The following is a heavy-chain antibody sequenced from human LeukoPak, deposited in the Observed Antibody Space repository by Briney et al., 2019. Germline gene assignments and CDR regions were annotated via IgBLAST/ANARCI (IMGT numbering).Heavy chain of an antibody. V-gene: IGHV3-7*01. CDR2: IKKDGSEK. CDR3: ARESKGRSKIDY. Sequence: GGSLRLSCAASGFTFSGYWMGWVRQAPGKGLEWVANIKKDGSEKYNVDSVKGRFTISRDNANKSLYLQMNSLRAEDTAVYYCARESKGRSKIDYWGQGTLVTVSS. CDR1: GFTFSGYW. J-gene: IGHJ4*02. D-gene: IGHD4-17*01.